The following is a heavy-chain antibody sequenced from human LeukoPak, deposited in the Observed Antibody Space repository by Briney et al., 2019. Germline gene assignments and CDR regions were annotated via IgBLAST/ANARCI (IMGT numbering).Heavy chain of an antibody. Sequence: SETLSLTCNVSGGSFSGYYWSWIRQPPGKGLEWIGEIDHSETTTYIASLKSRVTISIDTSKNQLSLKMISVTAADTAVYYCARAGFTFSDYFGSFFDYWGQGTLVTVSS. CDR1: GGSFSGYY. V-gene: IGHV4-34*01. J-gene: IGHJ4*02. CDR2: IDHSETT. D-gene: IGHD3-10*01. CDR3: ARAGFTFSDYFGSFFDY.